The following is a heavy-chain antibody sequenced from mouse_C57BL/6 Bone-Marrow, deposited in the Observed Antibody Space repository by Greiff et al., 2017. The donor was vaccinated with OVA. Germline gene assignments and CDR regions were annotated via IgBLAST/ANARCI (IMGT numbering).Heavy chain of an antibody. CDR1: GYSITSGYY. V-gene: IGHV3-6*01. D-gene: IGHD2-4*01. CDR3: ARDHYDYDGYLDY. CDR2: ISYDGSN. Sequence: EVQLVESGPGLVKPSQSLSLTCSVTGYSITSGYYWNWIRQFPGNKLEWMGYISYDGSNNYNPSLKNRISLTRDPSKNQFFLKLNSVTTEDTATYYCARDHYDYDGYLDYWGQGTTLTVSS. J-gene: IGHJ2*01.